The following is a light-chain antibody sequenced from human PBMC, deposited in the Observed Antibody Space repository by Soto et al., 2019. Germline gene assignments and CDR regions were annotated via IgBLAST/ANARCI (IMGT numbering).Light chain of an antibody. Sequence: EIVLTQSPGTLSLSPGERATLSCRASQSVTSTHLAWYQQRPGQAPRLLIYDASTRATGIPDRFSGSGSGTEFTLTISSLQSEDFAVYYCQQYKNWPSFGQGTRLEIK. CDR1: QSVTSTH. J-gene: IGKJ5*01. CDR2: DAS. V-gene: IGKV3D-15*01. CDR3: QQYKNWPS.